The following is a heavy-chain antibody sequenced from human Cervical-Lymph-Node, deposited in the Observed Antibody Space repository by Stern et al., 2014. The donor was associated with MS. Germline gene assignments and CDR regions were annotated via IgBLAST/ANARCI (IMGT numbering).Heavy chain of an antibody. CDR1: GYNFNTFG. CDR3: ARGDGSRNWFDP. D-gene: IGHD5-24*01. V-gene: IGHV1-18*01. CDR2: ISAYNGET. J-gene: IGHJ5*02. Sequence: QVQLVESGAEVKKPGASVKVSCKASGYNFNTFGITWGRQAPGQGLEWMGWISAYNGETNYAQKFQGRVTMTTETSTSTGYMELRSLRSDDTAVYFCARGDGSRNWFDPWGQGTLVTVSS.